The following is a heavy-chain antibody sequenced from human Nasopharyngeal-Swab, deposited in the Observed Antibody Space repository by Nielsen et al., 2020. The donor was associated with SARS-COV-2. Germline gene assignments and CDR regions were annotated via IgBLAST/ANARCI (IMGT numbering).Heavy chain of an antibody. CDR3: ASSPGIAAPTGMDV. D-gene: IGHD6-13*01. CDR1: GFTFSSYA. J-gene: IGHJ6*02. Sequence: GGPLRLSCAASGFTFSSYAMHWVRQAPGKGLEWVAVISYDGSNKYYADSVKGRFTISRDNSKNTLYLQMNSLRAEDTAVYYCASSPGIAAPTGMDVWGQGTTVTVSS. V-gene: IGHV3-30*04. CDR2: ISYDGSNK.